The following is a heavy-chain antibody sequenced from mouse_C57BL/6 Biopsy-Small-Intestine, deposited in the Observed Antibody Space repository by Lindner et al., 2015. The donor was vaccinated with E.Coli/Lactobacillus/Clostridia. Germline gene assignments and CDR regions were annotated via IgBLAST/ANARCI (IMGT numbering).Heavy chain of an antibody. CDR3: TRNPRGAAAGDHGLDV. CDR1: GFSLSSYD. CDR2: MNPNSGNT. Sequence: SVKVSCKASGFSLSSYDINWVRQATGQGLEWMGWMNPNSGNTGYAQRFQGRVTMIRNTSISTAYMELRSLRSEDTAVYYCTRNPRGAAAGDHGLDVWGQGTTVTVSS. V-gene: IGHV1-66*01. D-gene: IGHD6-1*01. J-gene: IGHJ1*01.